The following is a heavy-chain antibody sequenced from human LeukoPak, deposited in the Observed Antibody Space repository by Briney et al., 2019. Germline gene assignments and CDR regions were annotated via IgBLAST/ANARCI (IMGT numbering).Heavy chain of an antibody. CDR1: GGSISSSSYY. D-gene: IGHD5-12*01. Sequence: SETLSLTCTVSGGSISSSSYYWGWIRQPPGKGLEWIGSIYYSGSTYYNPSVKSRVTIFVDTSKNQFSLKLSSVTAADTAVYYCARIVATEGDYWGQGTLVTVSS. V-gene: IGHV4-39*01. CDR2: IYYSGST. CDR3: ARIVATEGDY. J-gene: IGHJ4*02.